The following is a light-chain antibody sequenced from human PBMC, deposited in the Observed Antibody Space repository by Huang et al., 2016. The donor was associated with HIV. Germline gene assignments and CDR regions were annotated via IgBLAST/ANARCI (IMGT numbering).Light chain of an antibody. Sequence: QLTPSPSSLSMSVGDRVIITCQASQDISTSLAWYQHKPGRAPKLLISAASTLQSGVPSRFSGGSAGTYFTLIITNLQPDDFATYYCQQLHSYPITFGQGTRLDI. CDR2: AAS. J-gene: IGKJ5*01. CDR3: QQLHSYPIT. CDR1: QDISTS. V-gene: IGKV1-9*01.